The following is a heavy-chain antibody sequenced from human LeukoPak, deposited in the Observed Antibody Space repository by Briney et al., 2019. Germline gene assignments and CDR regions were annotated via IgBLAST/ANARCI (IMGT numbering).Heavy chain of an antibody. CDR3: ARHIGYSAWNPDY. CDR1: GYSFTSYW. J-gene: IGHJ4*02. Sequence: GEALKISFKASGYSFTSYWIGWVRQMPGKGLEWRGIIYPYDSDTRYSPSFHGQVTISADTSVSTAYLQWSNLKASDTAMYYCARHIGYSAWNPDYWGQGTLVTVSS. D-gene: IGHD5-12*01. CDR2: IYPYDSDT. V-gene: IGHV5-51*01.